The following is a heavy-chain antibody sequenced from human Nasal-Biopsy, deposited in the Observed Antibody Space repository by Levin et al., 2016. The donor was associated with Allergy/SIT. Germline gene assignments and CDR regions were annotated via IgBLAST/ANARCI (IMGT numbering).Heavy chain of an antibody. Sequence: LKISCAASGFTFDDYAMHWVRQAPGKGLEWVSGISWNSGSIGYADSVKGRFTISKDNAKNSLYLQMNSLRAEDTALYYCAKDRAGPDYSYYYYGMDVWGQGTTVTVSS. CDR2: ISWNSGSI. CDR3: AKDRAGPDYSYYYYGMDV. D-gene: IGHD6-13*01. J-gene: IGHJ6*02. CDR1: GFTFDDYA. V-gene: IGHV3-9*01.